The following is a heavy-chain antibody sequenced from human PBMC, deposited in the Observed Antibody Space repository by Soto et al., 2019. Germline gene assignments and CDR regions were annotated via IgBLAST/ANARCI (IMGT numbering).Heavy chain of an antibody. CDR2: ISPYNGNT. CDR3: ARDTSNSFDY. J-gene: IGHJ4*02. V-gene: IGHV1-18*01. Sequence: HVQLLQSGGELKKPGASVKVSCNTSGFTFNTYFISWVRQAPGQGLEWMGWISPYNGNTKNGEKFQGRVTMTTDTITRTAYMELRNLRIDDTAVYYCARDTSNSFDYWGQGTLVTVSS. D-gene: IGHD2-2*01. CDR1: GFTFNTYF.